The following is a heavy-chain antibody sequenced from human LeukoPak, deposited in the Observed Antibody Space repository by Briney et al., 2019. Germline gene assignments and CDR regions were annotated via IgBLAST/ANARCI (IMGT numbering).Heavy chain of an antibody. Sequence: ASVKVSCKASGGTFSNYAISWVRRAPGQGLEWMGGIIPIFGTTNYAQKFQGRVTITTDESTSTAYMELSSLRSEDTAVYYCARDSTVTTFRGCVDPWGQGTLVTVSS. V-gene: IGHV1-69*05. CDR2: IIPIFGTT. D-gene: IGHD4-17*01. CDR3: ARDSTVTTFRGCVDP. J-gene: IGHJ5*02. CDR1: GGTFSNYA.